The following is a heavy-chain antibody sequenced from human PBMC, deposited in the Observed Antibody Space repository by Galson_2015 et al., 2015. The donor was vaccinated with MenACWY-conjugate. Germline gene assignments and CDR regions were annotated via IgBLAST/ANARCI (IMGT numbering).Heavy chain of an antibody. CDR1: GFTFSSYS. D-gene: IGHD2-21*02. V-gene: IGHV3-21*01. J-gene: IGHJ5*02. CDR2: ISRSGEYI. Sequence: SLRLSCAASGFTFSSYSMNWVRQAPGKGLEWVSCISRSGEYIYYAESVRGRFTISRDNAKNSLYLQMNSLRADDTAVYYCARGPLEVVVVTAIDNLWGQGTLVTVSS. CDR3: ARGPLEVVVVTAIDNL.